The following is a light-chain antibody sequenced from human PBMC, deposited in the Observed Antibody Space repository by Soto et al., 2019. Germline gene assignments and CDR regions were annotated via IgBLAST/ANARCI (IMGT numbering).Light chain of an antibody. CDR3: QAWDSSTYVV. Sequence: SYELTQPHSVSVSPGQTASITCSGDELGDKYACWYQQKPGQSPVLVIYQDTKRPSGIPERFSGSNSGNTATLTISGTQAMDEADYYCQAWDSSTYVVSGGGTKVTVL. J-gene: IGLJ2*01. CDR2: QDT. CDR1: ELGDKY. V-gene: IGLV3-1*01.